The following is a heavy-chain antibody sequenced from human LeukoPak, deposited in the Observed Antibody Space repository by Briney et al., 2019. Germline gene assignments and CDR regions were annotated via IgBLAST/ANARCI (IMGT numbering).Heavy chain of an antibody. CDR3: ARASGYSSSWYGSVY. Sequence: RPGGSLRPSCAASGFTFDDYGMSWVRQAPGKGLEWVSGINWNGGSTGYADSVKGRFTISRDNAKNSLYLQMNSLRAEDTALYYCARASGYSSSWYGSVYWGQGTLVTVSS. CDR2: INWNGGST. D-gene: IGHD6-13*01. J-gene: IGHJ4*02. V-gene: IGHV3-20*04. CDR1: GFTFDDYG.